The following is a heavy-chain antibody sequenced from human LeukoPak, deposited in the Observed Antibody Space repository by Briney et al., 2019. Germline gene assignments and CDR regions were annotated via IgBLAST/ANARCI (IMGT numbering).Heavy chain of an antibody. CDR3: ASRGQRWYAFDI. CDR2: IYYSGGT. D-gene: IGHD3-10*01. J-gene: IGHJ3*02. CDR1: GASIRSFY. Sequence: SETLSLTCTVSGASIRSFYWSWLRQPPGKGLEWIGHIYYSGGTHYNPSLKDRATISVDTSTNQFSLKLTSVTAADTAVYYCASRGQRWYAFDIWGHGTMVTVSS. V-gene: IGHV4-59*01.